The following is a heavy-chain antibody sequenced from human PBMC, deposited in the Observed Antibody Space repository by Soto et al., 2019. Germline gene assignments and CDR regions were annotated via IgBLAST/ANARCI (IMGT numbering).Heavy chain of an antibody. J-gene: IGHJ4*02. CDR1: GFTFSSYA. Sequence: GGSLRLACAASGFTFSSYAMHWVRQAPGKGLEWVAVISYDGSNKYYADSVKGRFTISRDNSKNTLYLQMNSLRAEDTAVYYCARASSIAVAGSDYWGQGTLVTVSS. CDR2: ISYDGSNK. V-gene: IGHV3-30-3*01. CDR3: ARASSIAVAGSDY. D-gene: IGHD6-19*01.